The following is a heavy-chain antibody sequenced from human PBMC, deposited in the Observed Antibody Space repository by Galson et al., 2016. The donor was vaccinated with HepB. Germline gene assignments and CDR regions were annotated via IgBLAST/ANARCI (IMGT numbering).Heavy chain of an antibody. CDR3: ARRAFYGSGSYWFDP. J-gene: IGHJ5*02. CDR1: GYTFTNSW. CDR2: IYPGDSDT. Sequence: QSGAEVKKPGESLKISCKGSGYTFTNSWIGWVRQMPGKGLEWMGFIYPGDSDTRYSPSFQGQVTISADTSISTAYLQWSSLKASDTAIYYCARRAFYGSGSYWFDPWGQGTLVTVSS. D-gene: IGHD3-10*01. V-gene: IGHV5-51*01.